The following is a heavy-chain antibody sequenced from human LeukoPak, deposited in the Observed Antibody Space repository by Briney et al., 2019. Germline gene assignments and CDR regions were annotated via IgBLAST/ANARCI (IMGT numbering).Heavy chain of an antibody. CDR3: ARDYCSSTSCLFDY. V-gene: IGHV3-33*01. D-gene: IGHD2-2*01. CDR1: GFXFXSYG. J-gene: IGHJ4*02. Sequence: GRSLRLSCAASGFXFXSYGMXWXXXAPGXGLEWVXVIWNDGSNKYYVXSVKGRFAISRDNSKNTLYLQMNSLRTEDMAVYYCARDYCSSTSCLFDYWGQGTLVTVSS. CDR2: IWNDGSNK.